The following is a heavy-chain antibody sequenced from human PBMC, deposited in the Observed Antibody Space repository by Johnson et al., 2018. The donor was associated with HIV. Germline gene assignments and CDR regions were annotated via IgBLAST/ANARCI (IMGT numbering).Heavy chain of an antibody. CDR3: AKDRADCSGGSCEAYAFDI. V-gene: IGHV3-23*04. Sequence: EVQLVESGGGLVQPGGSLRLSCAASGFTFSSYAMSWVRQAPGKGLEWVSAIRGSGGSTYYADSVKGRFTISRDNSKNTLYLQMNSLRAEDTAVYYCAKDRADCSGGSCEAYAFDIWGQGTMVTVSS. CDR1: GFTFSSYA. D-gene: IGHD2-15*01. J-gene: IGHJ3*02. CDR2: IRGSGGST.